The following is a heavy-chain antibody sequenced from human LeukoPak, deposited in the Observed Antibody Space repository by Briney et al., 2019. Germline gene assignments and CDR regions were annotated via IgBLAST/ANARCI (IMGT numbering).Heavy chain of an antibody. J-gene: IGHJ4*02. Sequence: SETLSLTCTVSGGSISSSSYYWGWIRQPPGKGLEWIGSIYYSGSTYYNPSLKSRVTISVDTSKNQFSLKLSSVTAADTAVYYCARAERPAAIGVVVAAIAYYFDYWGQGTLVTVSS. CDR2: IYYSGST. CDR1: GGSISSSSYY. D-gene: IGHD2-15*01. V-gene: IGHV4-39*07. CDR3: ARAERPAAIGVVVAAIAYYFDY.